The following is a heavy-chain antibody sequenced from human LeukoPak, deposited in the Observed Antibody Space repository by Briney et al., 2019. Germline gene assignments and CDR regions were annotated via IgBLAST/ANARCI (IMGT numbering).Heavy chain of an antibody. CDR3: ARYVWGSYPTFEDY. V-gene: IGHV4-59*01. Sequence: SETLSLTCTVSGGSISSYYWSWLRQPPGKGLEWIGYISYSGSTNYNPSLTSRGTISVDTSKNQFSLKLSSVTAADTAVYYCARYVWGSYPTFEDYWGQGTLVTVSS. D-gene: IGHD3-16*02. CDR2: ISYSGST. J-gene: IGHJ4*02. CDR1: GGSISSYY.